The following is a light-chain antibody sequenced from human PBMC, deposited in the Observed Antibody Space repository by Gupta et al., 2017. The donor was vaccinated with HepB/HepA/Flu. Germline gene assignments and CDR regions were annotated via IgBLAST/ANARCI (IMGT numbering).Light chain of an antibody. CDR2: WAS. CDR1: QSLLYSSNNKNY. CDR3: QQSRSSPPT. V-gene: IGKV4-1*01. J-gene: IGKJ1*01. Sequence: DIVMTQSPDSLAVSLGERATINCKCSQSLLYSSNNKNYLAWYQQKPGQPPKLLIYWASTREFGVPDRFSGSGSGTDFTLTISSLQAEDVAVYYCQQSRSSPPTFGQGTEVEIK.